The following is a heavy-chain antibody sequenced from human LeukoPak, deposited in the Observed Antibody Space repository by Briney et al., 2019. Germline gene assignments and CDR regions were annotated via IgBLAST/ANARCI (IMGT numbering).Heavy chain of an antibody. CDR2: ISGSGGST. CDR1: GITSSSYA. Sequence: GGSLRLSCAASGITSSSYAISWVRQAPGKGLEWVAAISGSGGSTYAADSVKARLTISRDNSKNTVYLQMNTLRAEDTAVYYCAKSRSGWGENCFDYWGQGTLVTVSS. D-gene: IGHD6-19*01. J-gene: IGHJ4*02. V-gene: IGHV3-23*01. CDR3: AKSRSGWGENCFDY.